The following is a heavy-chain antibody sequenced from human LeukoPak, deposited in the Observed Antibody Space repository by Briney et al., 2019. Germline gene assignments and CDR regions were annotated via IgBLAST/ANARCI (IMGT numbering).Heavy chain of an antibody. CDR1: GFTVSSNY. V-gene: IGHV3-66*01. CDR2: IYSGGST. Sequence: PGGSLRLSCAASGFTVSSNYMSWVRQAPGKGLEWVSVIYSGGSTYYADSVKGRFTISRDNSKNTLYLQMNSLRAEDTAVYYCAKLVVVVAATTLDYWGQGTLVTVSS. D-gene: IGHD2-15*01. J-gene: IGHJ4*02. CDR3: AKLVVVVAATTLDY.